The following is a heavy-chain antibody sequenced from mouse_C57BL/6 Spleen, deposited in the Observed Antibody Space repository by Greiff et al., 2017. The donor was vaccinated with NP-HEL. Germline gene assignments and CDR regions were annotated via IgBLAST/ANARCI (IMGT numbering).Heavy chain of an antibody. V-gene: IGHV1-80*01. CDR1: GYAFSSYW. CDR3: ARVGGSYYSNCLYYFDY. J-gene: IGHJ2*01. Sequence: QVHVKQSGAELVKPGASVKISCKASGYAFSSYWMNWVKQRPGQGLEWIGQIYPGDGDTNYNGKFKGKATLTADKSSSTAYMQLSSLTSEDSAVYCCARVGGSYYSNCLYYFDYWGQGTTLTVSS. D-gene: IGHD2-5*01. CDR2: IYPGDGDT.